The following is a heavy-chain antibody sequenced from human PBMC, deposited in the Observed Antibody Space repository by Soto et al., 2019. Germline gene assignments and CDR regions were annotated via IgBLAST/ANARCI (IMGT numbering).Heavy chain of an antibody. Sequence: GGSLRLSFSASGFTFSSYAMSWGLQAPVKGLEGVSAISGSGGSTYYAGSVKSRFTISRDNSKNTLYLQMNSLRAADKAVYYCSPSNLAAPGKDAFDIWRQGIMVTVS. CDR2: ISGSGGST. V-gene: IGHV3-23*01. CDR3: SPSNLAAPGKDAFDI. D-gene: IGHD6-25*01. J-gene: IGHJ3*02. CDR1: GFTFSSYA.